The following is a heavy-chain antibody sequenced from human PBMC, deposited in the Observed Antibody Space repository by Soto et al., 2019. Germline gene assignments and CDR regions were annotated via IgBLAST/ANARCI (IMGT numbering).Heavy chain of an antibody. CDR3: ARRPPPNYGMDV. V-gene: IGHV4-59*08. CDR2: IYYSGST. J-gene: IGHJ6*02. Sequence: SETLSLTCTVSGDSINSHYWNWIRQPPGKGLEWIGCIYYSGSTNYNPSLKSRVAISVDTSKNQFSLRLSSVTAADTAVYYCARRPPPNYGMDVWGQGTTVTVSS. CDR1: GDSINSHY.